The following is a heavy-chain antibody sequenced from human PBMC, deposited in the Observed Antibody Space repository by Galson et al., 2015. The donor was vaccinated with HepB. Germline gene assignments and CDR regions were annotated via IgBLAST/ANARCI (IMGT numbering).Heavy chain of an antibody. V-gene: IGHV3-66*01. D-gene: IGHD6-19*01. J-gene: IGHJ3*02. CDR1: GFTVSSNY. CDR3: ARVGSSGWYDFGNAFDI. CDR2: IYSGGST. Sequence: SLRLSCAASGFTVSSNYMSWVRQAPGKGLEWVSVIYSGGSTYYADSVRGRFTISRDNSKNTLYLQMNSLRAEDTAVYYCARVGSSGWYDFGNAFDIWGQGTMVTVSS.